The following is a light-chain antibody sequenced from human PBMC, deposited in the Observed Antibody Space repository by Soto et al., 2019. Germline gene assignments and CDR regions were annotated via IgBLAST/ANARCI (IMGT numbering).Light chain of an antibody. CDR1: QSVGRN. CDR3: QQYNHWPPLT. J-gene: IGKJ4*01. CDR2: GAS. Sequence: EIVMTQSPATRSVSPGERATLSCRASQSVGRNLAWYQQKPGQAPRLLIYGASTRATGIPARFSGSGSGTEFTLTIRSLQSEDFAIYSCQQYNHWPPLTFGGGTKVEIK. V-gene: IGKV3-15*01.